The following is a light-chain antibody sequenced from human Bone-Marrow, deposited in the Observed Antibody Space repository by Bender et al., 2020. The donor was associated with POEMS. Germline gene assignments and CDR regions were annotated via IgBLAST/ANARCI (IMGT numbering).Light chain of an antibody. Sequence: QSVLSQPPSASGTPGQSVTISCSGSSSNIGSNYVYWYQQFPGTAPKLLIYTNNERPSGVPDRFSGSKSGTSASLAITGLQSDDEAIYFCVAWDASLNGWVFGGGTKLTVL. CDR3: VAWDASLNGWV. CDR2: TNN. J-gene: IGLJ3*02. V-gene: IGLV1-47*02. CDR1: SSNIGSNY.